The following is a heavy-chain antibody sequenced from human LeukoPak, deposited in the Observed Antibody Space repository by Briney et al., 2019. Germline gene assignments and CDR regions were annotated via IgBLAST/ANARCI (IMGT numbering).Heavy chain of an antibody. CDR1: GGSFSGYY. J-gene: IGHJ6*02. V-gene: IGHV4-34*01. CDR2: INHSGST. D-gene: IGHD4-17*01. CDR3: ARDRLYYGDSHYYYYGMDV. Sequence: SETLSLTCAVYGGSFSGYYWSWIRQPPGKGLEWIGEINHSGSTNYNPSLKSRVTISVDTSKNQFSLKLSSVTAADTAVYYCARDRLYYGDSHYYYYGMDVWGQGTTVTVSS.